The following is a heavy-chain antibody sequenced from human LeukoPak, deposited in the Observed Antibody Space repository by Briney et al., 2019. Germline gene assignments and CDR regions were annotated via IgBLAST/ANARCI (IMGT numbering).Heavy chain of an antibody. J-gene: IGHJ3*02. CDR3: ARAPCGGDCYFRVAAFDI. CDR2: INHSGST. V-gene: IGHV4-34*01. CDR1: GGSFSGYC. Sequence: PSETLSLTCAVYGGSFSGYCWSWIRQPPGKGLEWIGEINHSGSTNYNPSLKSRVTISVDTSKNQLSLKLRSVTAADTAVYYCARAPCGGDCYFRVAAFDIWGQGTMVTVSS. D-gene: IGHD2-21*02.